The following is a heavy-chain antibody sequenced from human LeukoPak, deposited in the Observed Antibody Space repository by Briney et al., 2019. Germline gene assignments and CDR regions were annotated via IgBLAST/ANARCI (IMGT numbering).Heavy chain of an antibody. D-gene: IGHD5-12*01. CDR3: AREGPLVATILVFDY. CDR1: GGSISSYY. Sequence: SETLSLTCTVSGGSISSYYWSWIRQPPGKGLEWIGYIYYSGSTNYNPSLKSRVTISVDTSKNQFSLKLSSVTAADTAVYYCAREGPLVATILVFDYWGQGTLVTVSS. J-gene: IGHJ4*02. CDR2: IYYSGST. V-gene: IGHV4-59*12.